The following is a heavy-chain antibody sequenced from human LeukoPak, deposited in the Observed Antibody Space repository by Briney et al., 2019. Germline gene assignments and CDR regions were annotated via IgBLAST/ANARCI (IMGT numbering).Heavy chain of an antibody. D-gene: IGHD5-12*01. CDR2: IRSKAYGGTT. Sequence: GGSLRLSCTASGFTFGDYAMSWFRQAPGKGLEWVGFIRSKAYGGTTEYAASVKGRFTVSRDDSKSIAYLQMNSLKTEDTAVYYCARDRPTNLDRRDFDLWGRGTLVTVSS. CDR3: ARDRPTNLDRRDFDL. J-gene: IGHJ2*01. CDR1: GFTFGDYA. V-gene: IGHV3-49*03.